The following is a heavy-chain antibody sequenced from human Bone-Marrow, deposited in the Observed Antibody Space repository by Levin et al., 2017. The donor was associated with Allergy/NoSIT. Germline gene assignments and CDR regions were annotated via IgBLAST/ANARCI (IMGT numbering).Heavy chain of an antibody. CDR1: GYTFTSYG. CDR2: ISAYNGNT. Sequence: GESLKISCKASGYTFTSYGISWVRQAPGQGLEWMGWISAYNGNTNYAQKLQGRVTMTTDTSTSTAYMELRSLRSDDTAVYYCARLGYCSSTSCHQTRYYYYGMDVWGQGTTVTVSS. D-gene: IGHD2-2*01. J-gene: IGHJ6*02. CDR3: ARLGYCSSTSCHQTRYYYYGMDV. V-gene: IGHV1-18*01.